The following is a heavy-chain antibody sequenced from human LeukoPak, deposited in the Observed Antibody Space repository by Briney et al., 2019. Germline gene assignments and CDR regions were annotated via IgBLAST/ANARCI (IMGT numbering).Heavy chain of an antibody. CDR3: AKDGGRYCSSTSCSYFDY. V-gene: IGHV3-30*18. D-gene: IGHD2-2*01. CDR2: ISYDGSNK. CDR1: GFTFSSYG. J-gene: IGHJ4*02. Sequence: PGGSLRLSCAASGFTFSSYGMHWVRQAPGKGLEWVAVISYDGSNKYYAGSVKGRFTISRDNSKNTLYLQMNSLRAEDTAAYYCAKDGGRYCSSTSCSYFDYWGQGTLVTVSS.